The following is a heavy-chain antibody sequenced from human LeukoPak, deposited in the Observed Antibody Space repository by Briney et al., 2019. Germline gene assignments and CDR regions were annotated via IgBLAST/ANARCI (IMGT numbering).Heavy chain of an antibody. D-gene: IGHD3-10*01. Sequence: PSETLSLTCTVSGGSISSYYWSWIRQPPGKGLEWIGYIYYSGSTNYNPSLKSRVTILVDTSKNQFSLKLSSVTAADTAVYYCARERVRGVHDAFDIWGQGTMVTVSS. CDR3: ARERVRGVHDAFDI. J-gene: IGHJ3*02. V-gene: IGHV4-59*01. CDR1: GGSISSYY. CDR2: IYYSGST.